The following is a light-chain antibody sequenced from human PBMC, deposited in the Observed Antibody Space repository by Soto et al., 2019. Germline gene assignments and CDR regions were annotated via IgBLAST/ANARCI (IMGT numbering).Light chain of an antibody. CDR2: DIS. Sequence: EITMTQFPGILSASPGEGFTLSCRAAQDVTTNFAWYQQKRGQXPRXXIYDISSRATGVPARFRGSGSGTELTMSISGLQSEDFEVYFCQQYNNWPFSFGQGTRLEIK. V-gene: IGKV3-15*01. J-gene: IGKJ5*01. CDR3: QQYNNWPFS. CDR1: QDVTTN.